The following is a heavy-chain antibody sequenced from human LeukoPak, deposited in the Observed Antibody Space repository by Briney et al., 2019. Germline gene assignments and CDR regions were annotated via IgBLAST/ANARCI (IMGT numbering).Heavy chain of an antibody. CDR3: AKDSTYCDGDCFPEYFQY. CDR1: GFTFSSYG. Sequence: GGSLRLSCAASGFTFSSYGMHWVRQAPGKGLEWVAVISYDGSNKYYADSVKGRFTLSRDNSKNTVWLQMNSLRADDTAVYYCAKDSTYCDGDCFPEYFQYWGQGTLVTVSS. D-gene: IGHD2-21*02. V-gene: IGHV3-30*18. J-gene: IGHJ1*01. CDR2: ISYDGSNK.